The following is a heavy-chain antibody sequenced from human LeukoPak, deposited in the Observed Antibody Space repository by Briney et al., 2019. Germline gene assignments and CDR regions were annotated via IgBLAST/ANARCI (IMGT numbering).Heavy chain of an antibody. CDR1: GYTFTGYY. J-gene: IGHJ5*02. CDR3: ARERGGPYSSSSFWFDP. D-gene: IGHD6-6*01. Sequence: ASVKVSCKASGYTFTGYYMHWVRQAPGQGLEWMGWINPNSGGTNYAQKFQGRVTMTRDTSISTAYMELSRLRSDDTAVYYCARERGGPYSSSSFWFDPWGQGTLVTVSS. V-gene: IGHV1-2*02. CDR2: INPNSGGT.